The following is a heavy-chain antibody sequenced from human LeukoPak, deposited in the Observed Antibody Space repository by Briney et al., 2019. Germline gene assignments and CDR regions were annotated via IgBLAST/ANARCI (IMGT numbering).Heavy chain of an antibody. D-gene: IGHD3-22*01. CDR2: IYPGDSDT. Sequence: GESLKISCKGSGYSFTSYWIGWVRQMPGKGLEWMGIIYPGDSDTRYSPSFQGQVTISADKSISTAYLQWSSLKASDTAMYYCARNTMIGVDPDAFDIWGQGTMVTVSS. CDR1: GYSFTSYW. J-gene: IGHJ3*02. CDR3: ARNTMIGVDPDAFDI. V-gene: IGHV5-51*01.